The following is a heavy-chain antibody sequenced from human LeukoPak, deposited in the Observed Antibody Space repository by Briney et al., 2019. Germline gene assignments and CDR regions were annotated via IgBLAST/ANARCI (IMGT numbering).Heavy chain of an antibody. D-gene: IGHD2-15*01. V-gene: IGHV1-8*01. CDR3: ARSRAPIAGGDH. CDR1: GYTFTSYD. CDR2: MNPNSGNT. Sequence: ASVKVSCKASGYTFTSYDINWVRQATGQGLEWMGWMNPNSGNTGYAQKFQGRVTMTRNTSISTAYMELSSLRSEDTAVYYCARSRAPIAGGDHWGQGTLVTVSS. J-gene: IGHJ4*02.